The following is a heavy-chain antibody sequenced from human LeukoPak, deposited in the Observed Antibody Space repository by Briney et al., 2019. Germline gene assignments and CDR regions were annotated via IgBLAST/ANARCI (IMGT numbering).Heavy chain of an antibody. CDR2: ISYDGSNK. J-gene: IGHJ4*02. V-gene: IGHV3-30-3*01. Sequence: GRSLRLSCAASGFTFSSYAMHWVRQAPGKGLEWVAVISYDGSNKYYADSVKGRFTISRDNSKNTLYLQMNSLRAEDTAVYYCVRDQGYDSSGYALDYWGQGTLVTVSS. CDR3: VRDQGYDSSGYALDY. CDR1: GFTFSSYA. D-gene: IGHD3-22*01.